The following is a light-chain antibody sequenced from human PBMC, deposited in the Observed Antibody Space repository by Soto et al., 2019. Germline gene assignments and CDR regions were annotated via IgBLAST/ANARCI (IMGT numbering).Light chain of an antibody. CDR3: QQYNTWPLT. CDR1: QSVSNN. Sequence: ELVMTQSPATLSVSPGERATLSCRVSQSVSNNLAWYQQKPGQAPRLLIYGASTRATDIPARFSDSGSGTEFTLTISSLQSEDFAVYYCQQYNTWPLTFGQGTKVEFK. J-gene: IGKJ1*01. CDR2: GAS. V-gene: IGKV3-15*01.